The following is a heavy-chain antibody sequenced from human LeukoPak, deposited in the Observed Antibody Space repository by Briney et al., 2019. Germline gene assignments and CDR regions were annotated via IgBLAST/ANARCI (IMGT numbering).Heavy chain of an antibody. CDR3: AKPDGSSGQGPFDY. CDR1: GFTFSSYG. CDR2: IWYDGSNK. J-gene: IGHJ4*02. D-gene: IGHD3-22*01. Sequence: GGSLRLSRAASGFTFSSYGMRWVRQAPGKGVGGGAVIWYDGSNKYYAASVQGRFTISRDNSKNTLYLQMNSLRAEDTAVYYCAKPDGSSGQGPFDYWGQGTLVTVSS. V-gene: IGHV3-33*06.